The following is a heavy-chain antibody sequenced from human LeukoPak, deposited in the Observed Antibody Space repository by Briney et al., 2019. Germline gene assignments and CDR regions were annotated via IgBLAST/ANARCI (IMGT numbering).Heavy chain of an antibody. CDR1: GGSISSYY. CDR2: IYTSGST. V-gene: IGHV4-4*07. CDR3: ARETPYSKYYYYYYMDV. J-gene: IGHJ6*03. D-gene: IGHD4-11*01. Sequence: SETLSLTCTVSGGSISSYYWSWIRQPAGKGLEWIGRIYTSGSTNYNPSLKSRVTMSVDTSKNQFSLKLSSVTAADTAVYYCARETPYSKYYYYYYMDVWGKGTTVTVSS.